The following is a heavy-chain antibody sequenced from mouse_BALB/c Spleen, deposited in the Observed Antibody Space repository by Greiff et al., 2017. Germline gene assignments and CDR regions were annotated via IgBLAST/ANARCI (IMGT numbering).Heavy chain of an antibody. CDR1: GYSFTGYF. CDR3: ARSGGFYAMDY. V-gene: IGHV1-80*01. Sequence: QVQLKESGPELVKPGASVKISCKASGYSFTGYFMNWVKQSHGKSLEWIGQIYPGDGDTNYNGKFKGKATLTADKSSSTAYMQLSSLTSEDSAVYFCARSGGFYAMDYWGQGTSVTVSS. D-gene: IGHD1-1*02. CDR2: IYPGDGDT. J-gene: IGHJ4*01.